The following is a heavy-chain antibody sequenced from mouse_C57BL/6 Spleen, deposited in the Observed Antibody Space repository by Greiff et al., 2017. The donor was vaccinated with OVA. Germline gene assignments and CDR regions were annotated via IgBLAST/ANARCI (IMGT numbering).Heavy chain of an antibody. CDR3: ARYDYGSSYGAMDY. CDR2: IDPSDSYT. J-gene: IGHJ4*01. CDR1: GYTFTSYW. D-gene: IGHD1-1*01. Sequence: QVQLQQPGAELVKPGASVKLSCKASGYTFTSYWMQWVKQRPGQGLEWIGEIDPSDSYTNYNQKFKGKATLTVDTSSSTAYMQLSRLTSEDSAVYYCARYDYGSSYGAMDYWGQGTSVTVSS. V-gene: IGHV1-50*01.